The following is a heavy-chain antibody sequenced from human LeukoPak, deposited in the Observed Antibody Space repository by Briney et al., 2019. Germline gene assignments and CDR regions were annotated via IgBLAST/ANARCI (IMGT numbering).Heavy chain of an antibody. CDR3: VSFYETN. CDR1: GNYW. CDR2: INSDGSWT. D-gene: IGHD2-2*01. V-gene: IGHV3-74*01. Sequence: GGSLRLSCAAPGNYWMHWVRQAPGKGLVWVSHINSDGSWTSYADSVKGRFTISKDNAKNTVYLQMNNLGAEDTAVYYCVSFYETNWGRGTLVTVSS. J-gene: IGHJ4*02.